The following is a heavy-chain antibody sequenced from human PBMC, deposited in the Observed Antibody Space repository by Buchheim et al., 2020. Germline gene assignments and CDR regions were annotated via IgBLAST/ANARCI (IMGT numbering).Heavy chain of an antibody. CDR1: GGSISSGGYY. V-gene: IGHV4-30-4*08. CDR3: ARDRPEYYGSGSYSHYYGMDV. J-gene: IGHJ6*02. CDR2: IYYSGST. D-gene: IGHD3-10*01. Sequence: QVQLQESGPGLVKPSQTLSLTCTVSGGSISSGGYYWSWIRQPPGKGLEWIGYIYYSGSTYYNPSLKSRVTISVDTSKNQFSLKLSSVTAADTAVYYCARDRPEYYGSGSYSHYYGMDVWGQGTT.